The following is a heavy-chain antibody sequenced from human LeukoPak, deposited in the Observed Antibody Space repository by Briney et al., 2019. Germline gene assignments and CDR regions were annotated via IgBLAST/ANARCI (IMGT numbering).Heavy chain of an antibody. Sequence: ASVKVSCKASGYTFTSYDINWVRQATGQGLEWMGWMNPNSGNTGYAQKFQGRVTITRNTSISTAYMELSSLRSEDTAVYYCAIGPGEVWPYYFDYWGQGTLVTVSS. J-gene: IGHJ4*02. CDR2: MNPNSGNT. CDR1: GYTFTSYD. CDR3: AIGPGEVWPYYFDY. D-gene: IGHD3-16*01. V-gene: IGHV1-8*01.